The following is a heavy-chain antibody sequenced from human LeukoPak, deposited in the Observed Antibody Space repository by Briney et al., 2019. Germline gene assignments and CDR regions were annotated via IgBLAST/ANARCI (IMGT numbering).Heavy chain of an antibody. D-gene: IGHD2-21*01. V-gene: IGHV3-30*18. CDR1: GFTFSTYA. Sequence: GGSLRLSCAASGFTFSTYAMHWVRQAPGKGLEWVAVISYDGSNKYYADSVKGRFTISRDNSKNTLYLQMSSLRAEDTAVYYCAKLMIAGGDYWGQGTLVTVSS. J-gene: IGHJ4*02. CDR3: AKLMIAGGDY. CDR2: ISYDGSNK.